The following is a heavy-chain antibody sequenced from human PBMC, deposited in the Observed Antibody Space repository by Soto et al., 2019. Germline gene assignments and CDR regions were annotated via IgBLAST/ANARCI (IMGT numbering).Heavy chain of an antibody. CDR1: GGSINDYY. CDR3: AREGYSYGSGSVYYGMDV. V-gene: IGHV4-59*01. J-gene: IGHJ6*02. Sequence: LSLTCNVSGGSINDYYWTWIRQPPRKGLEWIGYIYYSGSAYYNPSLKSRVTISVDTSKNQFSLELSSVTAADTAVYYCAREGYSYGSGSVYYGMDVWGQGTTVTVSS. CDR2: IYYSGSA. D-gene: IGHD3-10*01.